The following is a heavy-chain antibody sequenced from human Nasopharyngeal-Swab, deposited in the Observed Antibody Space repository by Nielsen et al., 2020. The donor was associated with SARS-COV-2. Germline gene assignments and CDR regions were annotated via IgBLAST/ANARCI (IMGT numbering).Heavy chain of an antibody. CDR3: ARAAVRITIFGVVKDWFDP. CDR2: IYYSGST. Sequence: VRQMPGKGLEWIGYIYYSGSTYYNPSLKSRVTISVDTSKNQFSLKLSSVTAADTAVYYCARAAVRITIFGVVKDWFDPWGQGTLVTVSS. V-gene: IGHV4-30-4*01. J-gene: IGHJ5*02. D-gene: IGHD3-3*01.